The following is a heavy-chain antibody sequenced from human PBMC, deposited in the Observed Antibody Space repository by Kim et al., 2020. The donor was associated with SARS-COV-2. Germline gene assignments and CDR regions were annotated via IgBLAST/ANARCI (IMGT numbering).Heavy chain of an antibody. J-gene: IGHJ5*02. V-gene: IGHV3-33*05. CDR1: GFTFSSYG. CDR2: ISYDGSNK. Sequence: GGSLRLSCAASGFTFSSYGMHWVRQAPGKGLEWVAVISYDGSNKYYADSVKGRFTISRDNSKNTLYLQMNSLRAEDTAVYYCAATKPVVVITAALDPWGRDTVVTVS. CDR3: AATKPVVVITAALDP. D-gene: IGHD3-22*01.